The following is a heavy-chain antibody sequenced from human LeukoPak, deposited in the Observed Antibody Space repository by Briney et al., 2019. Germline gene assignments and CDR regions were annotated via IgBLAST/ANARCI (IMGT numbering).Heavy chain of an antibody. CDR1: GGSISSGSYY. CDR3: ARDTAYTIFGVVIDYWYFDL. CDR2: IYTSGST. V-gene: IGHV4-61*02. J-gene: IGHJ2*01. D-gene: IGHD3-3*01. Sequence: PSQTLSLTCTVSGGSISSGSYYWSWIRQPAGKGLEWIGRIYTSGSTNYNPSLKSRVTISVDTSKNQFSLKLSSVTAAGTAVYYCARDTAYTIFGVVIDYWYFDLWGRGTLVTVSS.